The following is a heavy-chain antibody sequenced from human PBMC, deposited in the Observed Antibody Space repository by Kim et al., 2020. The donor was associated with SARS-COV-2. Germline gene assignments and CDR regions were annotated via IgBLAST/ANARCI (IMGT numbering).Heavy chain of an antibody. D-gene: IGHD1-26*01. CDR3: ARMGNVGAFDI. Sequence: GGSLRLSCAASGFTFGDYYMSWIRQAPGKGLDWVSYISSSSGYTNYPDSVKGRFTISRDNAKNSLYLQINNLRAEDTAVYYCARMGNVGAFDIWGLGTMVSVSS. V-gene: IGHV3-11*03. J-gene: IGHJ3*02. CDR2: ISSSSGYT. CDR1: GFTFGDYY.